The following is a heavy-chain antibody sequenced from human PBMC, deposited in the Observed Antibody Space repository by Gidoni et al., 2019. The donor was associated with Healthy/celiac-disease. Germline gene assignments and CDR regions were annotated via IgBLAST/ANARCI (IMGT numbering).Heavy chain of an antibody. CDR1: GGSISSSSYS. D-gene: IGHD3-3*01. CDR2: IYYSGST. V-gene: IGHV4-39*01. CDR3: ARGAPDSSKDFWSGYRYYYYYGMDV. J-gene: IGHJ6*02. Sequence: QLQLQESGPGLVKPSETLSLTCTVSGGSISSSSYSCGWLRPPPGKGLEWIGSIYYSGSTYDNPSLKSRVTISVDTSKNQFSMKLSSVTAADTAVYYCARGAPDSSKDFWSGYRYYYYYGMDVWGQGTTVTVSS.